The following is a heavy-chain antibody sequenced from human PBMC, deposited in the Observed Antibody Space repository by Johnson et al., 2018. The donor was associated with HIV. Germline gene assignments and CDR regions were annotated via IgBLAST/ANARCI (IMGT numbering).Heavy chain of an antibody. V-gene: IGHV3-66*02. CDR3: AKGYIPAGTARKWDRRDAFDI. Sequence: VQLVESGGGLVQPGGSLRLSCAASGFTVSSSYMSWVRQAPGKGLEWVSVLYSGGSRYYADSVKGRFIISRDNSKNTLYRQLNSLRPEDTAVYYCAKGYIPAGTARKWDRRDAFDIWGQGTMVTVSS. CDR1: GFTVSSSY. D-gene: IGHD1-7*01. CDR2: LYSGGSR. J-gene: IGHJ3*02.